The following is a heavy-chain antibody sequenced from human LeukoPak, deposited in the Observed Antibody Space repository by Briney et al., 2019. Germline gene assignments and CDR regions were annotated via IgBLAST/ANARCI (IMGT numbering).Heavy chain of an antibody. J-gene: IGHJ5*02. CDR2: ISGSGGST. D-gene: IGHD3-10*01. V-gene: IGHV3-23*01. CDR3: AKDRGTMVRGENWFDP. CDR1: GFTFSSYA. Sequence: GGSLRLSCAASGFTFSSYAMSWVRQAPGKGLEWVSAISGSGGSTYYADSVKGQFTISRDNSKNTLYLQMNSLRAEDTAVYYCAKDRGTMVRGENWFDPWGQGTLVTVSS.